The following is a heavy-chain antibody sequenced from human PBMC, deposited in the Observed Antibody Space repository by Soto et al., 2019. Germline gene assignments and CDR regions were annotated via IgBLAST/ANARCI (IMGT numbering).Heavy chain of an antibody. Sequence: GGSLRLSCAASGFTFTRYWMYWVRQAPGKGLEWVATINQDARNKYYADSVKGRFTVSRDNAKNTLYLQMNSLRAEDAAVYYCARGSRPLVGATGWVGYYYYGMDVWGQGTTVTVSS. D-gene: IGHD1-26*01. V-gene: IGHV3-7*01. CDR3: ARGSRPLVGATGWVGYYYYGMDV. CDR2: INQDARNK. CDR1: GFTFTRYW. J-gene: IGHJ6*02.